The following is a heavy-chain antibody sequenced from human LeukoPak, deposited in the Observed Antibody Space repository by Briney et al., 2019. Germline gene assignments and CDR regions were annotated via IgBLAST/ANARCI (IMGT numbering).Heavy chain of an antibody. CDR1: GGSISSGSYY. J-gene: IGHJ4*02. D-gene: IGHD3-3*01. Sequence: PSGTLSLTCTVSGGSISSGSYYWSWIRQPAGKGLEWIRRIYTSGSTNYNPSLKSRVTISVDTSKNQFSLKLSSVTAADTAVYYCARSSEWLLSFDYWGQGTLVTVSS. V-gene: IGHV4-61*02. CDR2: IYTSGST. CDR3: ARSSEWLLSFDY.